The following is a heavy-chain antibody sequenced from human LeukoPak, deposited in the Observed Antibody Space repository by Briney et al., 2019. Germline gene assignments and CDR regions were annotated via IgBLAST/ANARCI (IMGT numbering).Heavy chain of an antibody. V-gene: IGHV1-2*02. CDR2: INPNSGGT. CDR3: ATYTALYNWFDP. J-gene: IGHJ5*02. CDR1: GYTFTGYY. D-gene: IGHD5-18*01. Sequence: ASVKASCKASGYTFTGYYMHWVRQAPGQGLEWMGWINPNSGGTNYAQKFQGRVTMTRDTSISTAYMELSRLRSDDTAVYYCATYTALYNWFDPWGQGTLVTVSS.